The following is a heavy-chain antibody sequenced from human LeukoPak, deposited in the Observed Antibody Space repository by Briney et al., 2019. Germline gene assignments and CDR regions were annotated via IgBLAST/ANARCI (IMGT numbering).Heavy chain of an antibody. CDR1: GFTFSNYW. V-gene: IGHV3-74*01. D-gene: IGHD1-26*01. CDR2: IYVDGRTT. CDR3: AKDVGKWESLHFFDY. Sequence: GGSLRPSCVASGFTFSNYWMHWVRQPPGKGLVWVSRIYVDGRTTNYADSVKGRFTISRDDSRNTLYLQMNSLRGDDTAVYYCAKDVGKWESLHFFDYWGQGTLVTVSS. J-gene: IGHJ4*02.